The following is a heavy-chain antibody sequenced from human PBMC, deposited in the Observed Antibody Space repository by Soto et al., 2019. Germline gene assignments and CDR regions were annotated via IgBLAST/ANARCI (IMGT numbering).Heavy chain of an antibody. CDR1: GYTFTSYD. CDR2: MNPNSGNT. CDR3: ARESSSSDYYYDYYMDV. D-gene: IGHD6-6*01. V-gene: IGHV1-8*01. Sequence: QVQLVQSGAEVKKPGASVKVSCKASGYTFTSYDINWVRQATGQGLEWMGWMNPNSGNTGYAQKFQGRVTMTRNTSISTAYMELSSLRSEDTAVYYCARESSSSDYYYDYYMDVWGKGTTVTVSS. J-gene: IGHJ6*03.